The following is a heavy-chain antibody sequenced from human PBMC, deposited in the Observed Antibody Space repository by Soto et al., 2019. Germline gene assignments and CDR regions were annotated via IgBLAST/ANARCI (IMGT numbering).Heavy chain of an antibody. D-gene: IGHD3-16*01. CDR2: IYHSGTT. Sequence: SETLSLTCGVSGYSLTSGYHWGWIRQPPGKGLEWIGTIYHSGTTYYNPSLMSRVTMSVDTSKNQFSLKVTSATAADTAVYFCVRVYGRSLCLFDSWRQRTLVTVSS. J-gene: IGHJ4*02. CDR1: GYSLTSGYH. CDR3: VRVYGRSLCLFDS. V-gene: IGHV4-38-2*01.